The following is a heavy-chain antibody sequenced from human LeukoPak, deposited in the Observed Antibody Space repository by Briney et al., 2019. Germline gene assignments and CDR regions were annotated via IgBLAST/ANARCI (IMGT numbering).Heavy chain of an antibody. Sequence: SETLSLTCAVSGDSISSSNWWTWVRQPPGKGLEWIGEIYHRGTTNYESSLRNRVTISLDKSRNQVSLILNSVTAADTAVYYCARQTGSGLFILPGGQGTLVTVSS. CDR1: GDSISSSNW. CDR3: ARQTGSGLFILP. CDR2: IYHRGTT. V-gene: IGHV4-4*02. D-gene: IGHD3/OR15-3a*01. J-gene: IGHJ4*02.